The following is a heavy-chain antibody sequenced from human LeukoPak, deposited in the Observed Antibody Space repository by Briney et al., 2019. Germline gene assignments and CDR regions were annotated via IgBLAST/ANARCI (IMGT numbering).Heavy chain of an antibody. D-gene: IGHD2-15*01. J-gene: IGHJ5*02. CDR2: IYYSGST. Sequence: PSETLSLTCTVSGGSISSNSYYWGWIRQPPGKGLEWIGYIYYSGSTNYNPSLKSRVTISVDTSKNQFSLKLSSVTAADTAVYYCARALNLGYCSGGSCPNWFDPWGQGTLVTVSS. CDR3: ARALNLGYCSGGSCPNWFDP. V-gene: IGHV4-61*05. CDR1: GGSISSNSYY.